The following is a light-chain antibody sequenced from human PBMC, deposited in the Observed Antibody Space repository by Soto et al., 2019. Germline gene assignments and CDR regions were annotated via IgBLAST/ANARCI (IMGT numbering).Light chain of an antibody. V-gene: IGLV2-23*01. Sequence: QSALAQPASVSGSPGQSIAISCAGTSNDVGSYNLVSWYQHHPGKAPKLMTYGGSKRPSGVSDRFSGSKSGNTASLTISGLQAEDEADYYCCSFAGNSNYVFGTGTKLTVL. J-gene: IGLJ1*01. CDR3: CSFAGNSNYV. CDR2: GGS. CDR1: SNDVGSYNL.